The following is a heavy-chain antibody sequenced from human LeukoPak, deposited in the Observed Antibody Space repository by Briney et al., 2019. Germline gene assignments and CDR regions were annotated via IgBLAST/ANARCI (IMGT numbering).Heavy chain of an antibody. Sequence: GASVKVSCKASGGTFISYAISWVRQAPGQGLEWMGGIIPIFGTANYAQKFQGRVTITADVSTSTAYMELSSLRSEDTAVYCCARGSRGPYDSSGYYYHWGQGTLVTVSS. J-gene: IGHJ5*02. V-gene: IGHV1-69*13. CDR1: GGTFISYA. D-gene: IGHD3-22*01. CDR2: IIPIFGTA. CDR3: ARGSRGPYDSSGYYYH.